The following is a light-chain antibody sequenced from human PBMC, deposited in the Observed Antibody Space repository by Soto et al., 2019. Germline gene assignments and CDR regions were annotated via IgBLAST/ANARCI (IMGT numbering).Light chain of an antibody. Sequence: IQIIQSPSTLSATVGDRVTITCRASQSISTWLAWYQQKPGKAPKLLIYDASSLEVGVPSRFSGSGSRTEFTLTISRLQPHDYGTYYCQQYYDFRTFGQGTKVDIK. J-gene: IGKJ1*01. CDR3: QQYYDFRT. CDR1: QSISTW. V-gene: IGKV1-5*01. CDR2: DAS.